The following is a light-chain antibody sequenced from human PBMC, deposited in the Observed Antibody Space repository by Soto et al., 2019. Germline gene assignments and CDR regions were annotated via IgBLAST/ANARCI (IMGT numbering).Light chain of an antibody. J-gene: IGKJ5*01. V-gene: IGKV1-9*01. CDR1: QVISTS. CDR3: QQLFDSPIT. Sequence: IQLTRSPSSLSASVGDIVTITCRASQVISTSLAWYQVKPGKAPKLLIYAASTLESGVPSRFSATVSGTEFSLTITSLQPEDFATYYCQQLFDSPITFGQGTRLE. CDR2: AAS.